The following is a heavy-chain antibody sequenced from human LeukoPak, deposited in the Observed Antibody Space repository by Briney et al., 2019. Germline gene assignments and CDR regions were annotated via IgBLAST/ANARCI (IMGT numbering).Heavy chain of an antibody. CDR3: ARTRGGLLDYFDY. CDR1: GFTFDSYG. CDR2: ISGTGSSA. Sequence: PGGSLRLSCAASGFTFDSYGMNWVRQAPGKGLEWVSSISGTGSSAYYADSVKGRFTASRDNSQNTLFMQMNSLRAEDTAVYYCARTRGGLLDYFDYWGQGTLVTVSS. J-gene: IGHJ4*02. V-gene: IGHV3-23*01. D-gene: IGHD3-16*01.